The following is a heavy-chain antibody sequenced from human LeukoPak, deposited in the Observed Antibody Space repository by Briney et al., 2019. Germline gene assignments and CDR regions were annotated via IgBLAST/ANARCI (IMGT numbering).Heavy chain of an antibody. J-gene: IGHJ4*02. D-gene: IGHD3-10*01. Sequence: GGSLRLSCAASGFSFSTYAMSWVRQAPGKGLEWVSSISGSDDTTYYAESVKGRFTISRDNSKNTLLLQMNSLGAEDTAVYYCASYGETPRFGELNRDYWGQGTLVTVSS. V-gene: IGHV3-23*01. CDR3: ASYGETPRFGELNRDY. CDR2: ISGSDDTT. CDR1: GFSFSTYA.